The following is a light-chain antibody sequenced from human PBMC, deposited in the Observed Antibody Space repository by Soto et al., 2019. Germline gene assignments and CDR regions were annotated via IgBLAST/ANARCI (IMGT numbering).Light chain of an antibody. J-gene: IGKJ2*01. V-gene: IGKV1-9*01. CDR1: QAISSS. Sequence: DIQLTQSPSFLSASVGDRVPITCRASQAISSSLAWYQHNPGKAPKLLIYAASTLQNGVQSSFSGSGSGTEFTLTFSSLQPEDFATYYCQHLNDYRYTFGQGTKVEIK. CDR2: AAS. CDR3: QHLNDYRYT.